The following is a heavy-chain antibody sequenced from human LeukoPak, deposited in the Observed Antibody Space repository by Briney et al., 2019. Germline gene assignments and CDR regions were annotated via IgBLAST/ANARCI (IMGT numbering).Heavy chain of an antibody. CDR1: GFTFSSYA. J-gene: IGHJ4*02. CDR2: ISASGGST. CDR3: AKERWLQIAERPFDY. D-gene: IGHD6-19*01. V-gene: IGHV3-23*01. Sequence: QAGGSLRLSCAASGFTFSSYAMSWVRQAPGKGLEWVSAISASGGSTYYSDSVKGRFTISRDNSKNTVYLQMSSLRAEDTAVYYCAKERWLQIAERPFDYWGQGALVTVSS.